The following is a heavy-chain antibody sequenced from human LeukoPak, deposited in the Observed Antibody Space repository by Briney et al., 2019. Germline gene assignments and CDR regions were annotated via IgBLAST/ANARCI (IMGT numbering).Heavy chain of an antibody. V-gene: IGHV3-11*06. CDR2: ISGSSGDI. D-gene: IGHD3-3*02. J-gene: IGHJ4*02. Sequence: GRSLRLSCEASEFTFSDHYRNWIREAPGKGLEWISYISGSSGDIKYADSVKGRFTISRDNAKNSLYLQMNSLRDEDTAVYYCARVARLADSWGQGTLVTVSP. CDR1: EFTFSDHY. CDR3: ARVARLADS.